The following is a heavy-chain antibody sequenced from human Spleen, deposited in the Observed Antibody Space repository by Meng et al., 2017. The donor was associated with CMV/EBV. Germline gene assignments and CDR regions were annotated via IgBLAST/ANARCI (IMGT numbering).Heavy chain of an antibody. J-gene: IGHJ6*02. D-gene: IGHD5-18*01. CDR3: ARDSFTDMKYYGIDV. CDR1: GFTFNKFW. Sequence: GESLKISCVVSGFTFNKFWMTWVRQAPGKGLEWVANIKEDGSEKNYVDSVKGRFTISRDNAKNSLYLQMNSLRAEDTAVYYCARDSFTDMKYYGIDVWGQGTTVTVSS. V-gene: IGHV3-7*01. CDR2: IKEDGSEK.